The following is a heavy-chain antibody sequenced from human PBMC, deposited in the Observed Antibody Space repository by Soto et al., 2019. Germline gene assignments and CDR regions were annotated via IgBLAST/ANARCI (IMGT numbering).Heavy chain of an antibody. D-gene: IGHD6-19*01. CDR1: GFTFDDYA. J-gene: IGHJ4*02. CDR2: ISWNSGSI. CDR3: ARAVAGIHDY. Sequence: EVQLVESGGGLVQPGRSLRLSCAASGFTFDDYAMHWVRQAPGKGLEWVSGISWNSGSIAYAHSVKGRFTISRDNAKNSLYVQMNSLRAEDTALYYCARAVAGIHDYWGQGTLVTVSS. V-gene: IGHV3-9*01.